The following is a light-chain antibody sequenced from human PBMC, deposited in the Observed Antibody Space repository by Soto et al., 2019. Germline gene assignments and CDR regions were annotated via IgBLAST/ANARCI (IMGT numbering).Light chain of an antibody. CDR1: SSDIGAHTY. J-gene: IGLJ2*01. V-gene: IGLV2-14*01. Sequence: QSALTQPACVSGSPGQSITISCTGTSSDIGAHTYVSWFQQHPGKVPKVIIYNVSTRPSGISDRFSGSKSGNTASLTISGLQAEDEADYYCSSYAGGFVVFGGGTKVTVL. CDR2: NVS. CDR3: SSYAGGFVV.